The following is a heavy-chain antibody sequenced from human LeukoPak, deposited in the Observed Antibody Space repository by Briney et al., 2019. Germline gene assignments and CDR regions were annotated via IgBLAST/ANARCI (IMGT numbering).Heavy chain of an antibody. Sequence: SETLSLTCTVSGGSISSYYWSWIRRPPGKGLEWIGYIYYSGSTNYNPSLKSRVTISVDTSKNQFSLKLSSVTAADTAVYYCARGRDGGYRTYGMDVWGQGTTVTVSS. CDR1: GGSISSYY. CDR3: ARGRDGGYRTYGMDV. CDR2: IYYSGST. J-gene: IGHJ6*02. V-gene: IGHV4-59*12. D-gene: IGHD2-15*01.